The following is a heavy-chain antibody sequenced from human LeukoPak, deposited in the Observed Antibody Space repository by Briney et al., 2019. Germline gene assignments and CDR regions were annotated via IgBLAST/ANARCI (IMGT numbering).Heavy chain of an antibody. V-gene: IGHV4-59*01. D-gene: IGHD3-10*01. Sequence: SETLSLTCIVSGDSIRSYYWNWIRQAPGKALEWIGHIHNNGDSAYNFSLKSRVTISMDTSKNQFSLKLSSVTAADTAVYYCARVPYSGYGSGSYFWFDPWGQGTLVTVSS. CDR3: ARVPYSGYGSGSYFWFDP. J-gene: IGHJ5*02. CDR2: IHNNGDS. CDR1: GDSIRSYY.